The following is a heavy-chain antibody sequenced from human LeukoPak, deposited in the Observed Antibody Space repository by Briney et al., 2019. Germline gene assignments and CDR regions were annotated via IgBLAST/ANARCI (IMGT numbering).Heavy chain of an antibody. Sequence: NPGGSLRLSCAASGFTFSDYYMSWIRQAPGKGLEWVSYVSSSGSTIYYADSVKGRFTISRDNAKNSLYLQMNSLRAEDTAVYYCARAVAWGLLNYFDYWGQGTLVTVSS. D-gene: IGHD2-15*01. V-gene: IGHV3-11*04. CDR2: VSSSGSTI. CDR1: GFTFSDYY. CDR3: ARAVAWGLLNYFDY. J-gene: IGHJ4*02.